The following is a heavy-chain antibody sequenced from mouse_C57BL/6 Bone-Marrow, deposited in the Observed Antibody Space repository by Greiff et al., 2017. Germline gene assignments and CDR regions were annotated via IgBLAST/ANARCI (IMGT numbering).Heavy chain of an antibody. V-gene: IGHV1-69*01. Sequence: QVQLKQPGAELVMPGASVKLSCKASGYTFTSYWMHWVKQRPGQGLEWIGEIDPSDSYTNYTQKFKGKSTLTVDKSSSTAYMQLSSLTSEDSAVYYCATYDYDGGAWFAYWGQGTLVTVSA. J-gene: IGHJ3*01. CDR3: ATYDYDGGAWFAY. CDR2: IDPSDSYT. D-gene: IGHD2-4*01. CDR1: GYTFTSYW.